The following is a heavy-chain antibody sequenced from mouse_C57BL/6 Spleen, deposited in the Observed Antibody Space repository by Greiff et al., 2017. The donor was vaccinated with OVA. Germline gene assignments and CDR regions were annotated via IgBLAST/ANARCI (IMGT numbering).Heavy chain of an antibody. CDR1: GFNIKDDY. CDR2: IDPENGDT. Sequence: VQLKQSGAELVRPGASVKLSCTASGFNIKDDYMHWVKQRPEQGLEWIGWIDPENGDTEYASKFQGKATITADTSSNTAYLQLSSLTSEDTAVYYCTRDSSGYPAWFAYWGQGTLVTVSA. D-gene: IGHD3-2*02. V-gene: IGHV14-4*01. J-gene: IGHJ3*01. CDR3: TRDSSGYPAWFAY.